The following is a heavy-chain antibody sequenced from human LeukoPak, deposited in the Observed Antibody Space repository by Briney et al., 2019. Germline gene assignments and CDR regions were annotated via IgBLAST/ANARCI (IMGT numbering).Heavy chain of an antibody. V-gene: IGHV3-23*01. D-gene: IGHD3-16*02. Sequence: GGSLRLSCEASGFXFSSYAMSWVRQAPGKGLEWFSGISGGGTHYADSVKGRFTISRDNSKNTLYLQMNSLRSEDTAIYYCAKGGDYVWGSYRPVWGQGTLVTVSS. CDR1: GFXFSSYA. CDR3: AKGGDYVWGSYRPV. J-gene: IGHJ4*02. CDR2: ISGGGT.